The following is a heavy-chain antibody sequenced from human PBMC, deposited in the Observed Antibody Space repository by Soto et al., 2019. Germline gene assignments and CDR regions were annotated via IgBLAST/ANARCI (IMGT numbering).Heavy chain of an antibody. V-gene: IGHV4-34*01. Sequence: SETLSLTRAVYGGSFSGYYWSWIRQPPGKGLEWLGEINHSGITDYNPSLKSRITISIDTSKKQFSLKLNSVTAADTAVYYCAIGPRMWLAGGGYWGQGTQVTVSS. J-gene: IGHJ4*02. CDR1: GGSFSGYY. CDR2: INHSGIT. D-gene: IGHD6-19*01. CDR3: AIGPRMWLAGGGY.